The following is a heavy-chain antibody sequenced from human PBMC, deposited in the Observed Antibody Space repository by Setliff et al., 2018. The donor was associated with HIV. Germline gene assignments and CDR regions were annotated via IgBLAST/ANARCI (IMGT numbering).Heavy chain of an antibody. CDR3: AKDLAANIYDFSALYYVPYPVGS. D-gene: IGHD3-16*01. CDR2: ISTDGSNK. V-gene: IGHV3-7*03. J-gene: IGHJ5*02. CDR1: GFSFSNFW. Sequence: PGGSLRLSCAASGFSFSNFWMSWVRQTPGKGLESLAIISTDGSNKQYLNSVRGRFTISRDNAKNSLFLQMNSLTVEDTAVYYCAKDLAANIYDFSALYYVPYPVGSWGQGTLVTVSS.